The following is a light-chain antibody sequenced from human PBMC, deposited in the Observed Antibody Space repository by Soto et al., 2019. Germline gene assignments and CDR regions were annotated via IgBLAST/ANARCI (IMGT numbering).Light chain of an antibody. CDR2: DAS. CDR3: QHYDNLVT. Sequence: DIQMTQSPSSLSASVGDRVTITCQASQDIRKFLNWYQQKPGKAPKPLINDASNLETGVPSRFSGSGSGTDFTFTINSLQPEDIATYYCQHYDNLVTFGPGTTVDIK. J-gene: IGKJ3*01. V-gene: IGKV1-33*01. CDR1: QDIRKF.